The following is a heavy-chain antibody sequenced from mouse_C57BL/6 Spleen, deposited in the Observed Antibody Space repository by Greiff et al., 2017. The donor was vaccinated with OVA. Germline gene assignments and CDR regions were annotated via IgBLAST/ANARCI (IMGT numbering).Heavy chain of an antibody. J-gene: IGHJ3*01. D-gene: IGHD3-3*01. CDR2: IDPSDSET. V-gene: IGHV1-52*01. Sequence: QVHVKQSGAELVRPGSSVKLSCKASGYTFTSYWMHWVKQRPIQGLEWIGNIDPSDSETHYNQKFKDKATLTVDKSSSTAYMQLSSLTSEDSAVYYCARGFQGTFAYWGQGTLVTVSA. CDR1: GYTFTSYW. CDR3: ARGFQGTFAY.